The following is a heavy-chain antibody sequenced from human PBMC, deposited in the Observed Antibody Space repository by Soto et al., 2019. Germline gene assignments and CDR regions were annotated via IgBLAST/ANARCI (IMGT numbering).Heavy chain of an antibody. D-gene: IGHD3-10*01. Sequence: QVQLVQSGAEVKKPGSSVKVSCKASGGTFSSYAISWVRQAPGQGLEWMGGIIPIFGTANYAQKFQGRVTITADESTSTAYMELSSLRSEDTAVYYCARPIVDGSGSYYNLPNYGMDVWGQGTTVTVSS. V-gene: IGHV1-69*12. CDR1: GGTFSSYA. CDR2: IIPIFGTA. J-gene: IGHJ6*02. CDR3: ARPIVDGSGSYYNLPNYGMDV.